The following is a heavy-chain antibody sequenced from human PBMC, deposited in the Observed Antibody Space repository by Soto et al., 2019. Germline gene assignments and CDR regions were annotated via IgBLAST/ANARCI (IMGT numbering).Heavy chain of an antibody. D-gene: IGHD6-13*01. V-gene: IGHV3-30*18. J-gene: IGHJ5*02. CDR1: GFTFSSYG. CDR3: AKDLGLAAASPWFDP. CDR2: ISYDGSNK. Sequence: PGGSLRLSCAASGFTFSSYGMRWVRQAPGKGLEWVAVISYDGSNKYYADSVKGRFTISRDNSKNTLYLQMNSLRAEDTAVYYCAKDLGLAAASPWFDPWGQGTLVTVSS.